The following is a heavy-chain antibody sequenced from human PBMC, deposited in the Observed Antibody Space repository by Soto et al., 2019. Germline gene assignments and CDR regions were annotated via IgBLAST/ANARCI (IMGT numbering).Heavy chain of an antibody. Sequence: LGESLKISCKGSGYSFISHWIAWVRQVPGKGLEWMGVIYPGDSDTRYTPTFQGQVTISADKSISTAYVQWRSLKASDTAMYYCARQYYYDSSGFPRGYDIWGQGILVTVSS. D-gene: IGHD3-22*01. CDR3: ARQYYYDSSGFPRGYDI. V-gene: IGHV5-51*01. J-gene: IGHJ3*02. CDR2: IYPGDSDT. CDR1: GYSFISHW.